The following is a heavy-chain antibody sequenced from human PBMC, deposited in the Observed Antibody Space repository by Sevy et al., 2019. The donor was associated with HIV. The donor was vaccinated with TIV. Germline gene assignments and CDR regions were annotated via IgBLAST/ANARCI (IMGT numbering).Heavy chain of an antibody. Sequence: GGSLRLSCAASGFTFKSSAMSWVRQAPGKGLEWVSLICGSGGYTYYADSVKGRFTISRDNSKNTLYLQMNSLRAEDTAIYYCAKDQGGSLDYWGQGTLVTVSS. CDR1: GFTFKSSA. J-gene: IGHJ4*02. CDR3: AKDQGGSLDY. CDR2: ICGSGGYT. V-gene: IGHV3-23*01. D-gene: IGHD1-26*01.